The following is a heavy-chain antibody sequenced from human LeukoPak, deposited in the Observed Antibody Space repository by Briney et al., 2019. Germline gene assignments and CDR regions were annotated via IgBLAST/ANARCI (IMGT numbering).Heavy chain of an antibody. Sequence: GGSLRLSCVASGFTFSSYAMSWVRLAPGKGLEWVSGIRGSRDNTFYAKSVKGRFTISRDNSEDTLYLQMSSLRAEDTAIYYCAKYTAAGMYYSDSWGQGTLVTVSS. CDR3: AKYTAAGMYYSDS. J-gene: IGHJ4*02. V-gene: IGHV3-23*01. D-gene: IGHD6-13*01. CDR1: GFTFSSYA. CDR2: IRGSRDNT.